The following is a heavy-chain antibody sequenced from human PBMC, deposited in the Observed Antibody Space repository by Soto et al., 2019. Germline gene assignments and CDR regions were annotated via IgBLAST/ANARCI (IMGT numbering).Heavy chain of an antibody. V-gene: IGHV3-33*01. CDR3: ARDSADIVVVPAAMNYYYYMDV. CDR2: IWYDGSNK. CDR1: GFTFSSYG. J-gene: IGHJ6*03. D-gene: IGHD2-2*01. Sequence: GGSLRLSCAASGFTFSSYGMHWVRQAPGKGLEWVAVIWYDGSNKYYADSVKGRFTISRDNSKNTLYLKMNSLRAEDTAVYYCARDSADIVVVPAAMNYYYYMDVWAKGPRSPSP.